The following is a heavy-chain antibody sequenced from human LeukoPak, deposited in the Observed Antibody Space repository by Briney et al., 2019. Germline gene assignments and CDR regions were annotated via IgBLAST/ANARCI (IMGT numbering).Heavy chain of an antibody. J-gene: IGHJ6*02. V-gene: IGHV3-43*01. Sequence: GGSLRLSCAASGFTFDDYTMHWVRQAPGKGLEWVSLISLDCGSTYYADSVRGRFTISRDNSKNSLYLQMNSLRTEDTALYYCAKPYGSGSYYNDYYYYGMDVWGQGTTVTVSS. CDR3: AKPYGSGSYYNDYYYYGMDV. CDR2: ISLDCGST. CDR1: GFTFDDYT. D-gene: IGHD3-10*01.